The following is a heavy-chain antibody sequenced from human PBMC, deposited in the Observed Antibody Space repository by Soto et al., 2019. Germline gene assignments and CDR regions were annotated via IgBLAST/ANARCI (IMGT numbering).Heavy chain of an antibody. CDR2: IYYSGST. J-gene: IGHJ2*01. D-gene: IGHD2-8*01. CDR3: ARTLYCTNGVCYHEDWYFDL. CDR1: GGSISSSSYY. V-gene: IGHV4-39*01. Sequence: QLQLQESGPGLVKPSETLSLTCTVSGGSISSSSYYWGWIRQPPGKGLEWIGSIYYSGSTYYNPSLKSRVTISVDTSKNQFSLKLSSVTAADTAVYYCARTLYCTNGVCYHEDWYFDLWGRGTLVTVSS.